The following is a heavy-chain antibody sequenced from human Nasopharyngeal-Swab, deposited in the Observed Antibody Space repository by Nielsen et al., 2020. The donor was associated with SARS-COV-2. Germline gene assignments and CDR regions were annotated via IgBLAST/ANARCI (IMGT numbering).Heavy chain of an antibody. V-gene: IGHV3-21*01. CDR3: ARDLYSYGRHFDY. Sequence: GESLKISCAASGFTFSSYSMNWVRQAPGKGLEWGSSISSSSSYIYYADSVKGRFTISRDNAKNSLYLQMNSLRAEDPAVYYCARDLYSYGRHFDYWGQGTLVTVSS. J-gene: IGHJ4*02. D-gene: IGHD5-18*01. CDR2: ISSSSSYI. CDR1: GFTFSSYS.